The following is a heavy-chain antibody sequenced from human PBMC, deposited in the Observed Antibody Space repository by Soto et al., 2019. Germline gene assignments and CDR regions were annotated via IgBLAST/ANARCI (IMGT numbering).Heavy chain of an antibody. CDR1: GFTFSSYA. D-gene: IGHD3-3*01. Sequence: PGGSLRLSCAASGFTFSSYAMTWVRQAPGKGLEWVSGIRGTGGNTYYADSVKGRFTISRDNSKNTVSLQMNNLGADDTAIYYCAKGSYDFWPEPLNWFDTWGKGP. CDR2: IRGTGGNT. J-gene: IGHJ5*02. V-gene: IGHV3-23*01. CDR3: AKGSYDFWPEPLNWFDT.